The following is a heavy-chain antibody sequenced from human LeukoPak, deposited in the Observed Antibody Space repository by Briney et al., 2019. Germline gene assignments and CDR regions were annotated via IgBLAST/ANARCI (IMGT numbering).Heavy chain of an antibody. CDR2: ISAYNGNT. Sequence: GASVNVSCKASGYTFTTYGITWVRQAPGQGLEWMGWISAYNGNTNYAQKFQGRVTMTTDTSTSTAYMELRSLRSDDTAMYYCARALVDGYKELGYWGQGTLVTVSS. CDR3: ARALVDGYKELGY. CDR1: GYTFTTYG. D-gene: IGHD5-24*01. V-gene: IGHV1-18*01. J-gene: IGHJ4*02.